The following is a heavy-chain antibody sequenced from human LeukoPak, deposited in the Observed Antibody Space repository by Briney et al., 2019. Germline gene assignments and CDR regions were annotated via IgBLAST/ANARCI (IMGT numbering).Heavy chain of an antibody. J-gene: IGHJ4*02. CDR2: ISSSSTYT. CDR1: GFTFSDYY. V-gene: IGHV3-11*05. D-gene: IGHD6-19*01. CDR3: ARDLKGSAWYVDY. Sequence: GGSLRLSCAASGFTFSDYYMSWIRQAPGKGLEWLSYISSSSTYTNYADSVKGRFAISRDNAKNSLYLQMNSLRAEDTAVYYCARDLKGSAWYVDYWGQGTLVTVSS.